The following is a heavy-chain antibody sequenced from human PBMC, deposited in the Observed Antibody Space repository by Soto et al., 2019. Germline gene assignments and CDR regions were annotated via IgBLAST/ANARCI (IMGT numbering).Heavy chain of an antibody. V-gene: IGHV3-30*18. D-gene: IGHD6-19*01. CDR3: AKDLRREVAGTDFFDY. CDR2: ISYDVPNK. J-gene: IGHJ4*01. Sequence: QVQLVESGGGVVQPGRSLRLSCTASGFTFSSYGMHWVRQAPGKGLEWVAVISYDVPNKYYADSVKGRFTISRDNAKNTLYLQMDSLRPEDTAVYYCAKDLRREVAGTDFFDYWGQGILVTVSS. CDR1: GFTFSSYG.